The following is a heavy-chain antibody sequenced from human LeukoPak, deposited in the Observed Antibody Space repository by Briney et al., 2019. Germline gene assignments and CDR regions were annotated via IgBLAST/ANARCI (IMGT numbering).Heavy chain of an antibody. J-gene: IGHJ4*02. CDR2: INPNSGGT. CDR1: GYTFTGYY. Sequence: ASVKVSCKASGYTFTGYYMHWVRQAPGQGLEWMGWINPNSGGTNYAQKFQGRVTMTRDTSISTAYMELSRLRSDDTTVYYCARVDGGSWSLDYWGQGTLVTVSS. CDR3: ARVDGGSWSLDY. D-gene: IGHD2-15*01. V-gene: IGHV1-2*02.